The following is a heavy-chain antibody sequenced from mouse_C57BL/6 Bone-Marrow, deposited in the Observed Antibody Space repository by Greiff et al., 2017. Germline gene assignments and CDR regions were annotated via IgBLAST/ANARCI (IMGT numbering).Heavy chain of an antibody. CDR1: GYSITSGYY. CDR3: ARDLRYSNYLYWYFDV. Sequence: EVKLQESGPGLVKPSQSLSLTCSVTGYSITSGYYWSWIRQFPGNKLEWMGYISYDGSNNYNPSLKNRISITRDTSKNQFFLKLNSVTTEDTATYYCARDLRYSNYLYWYFDVWGTGTTVTVSS. V-gene: IGHV3-6*01. D-gene: IGHD2-5*01. J-gene: IGHJ1*03. CDR2: ISYDGSN.